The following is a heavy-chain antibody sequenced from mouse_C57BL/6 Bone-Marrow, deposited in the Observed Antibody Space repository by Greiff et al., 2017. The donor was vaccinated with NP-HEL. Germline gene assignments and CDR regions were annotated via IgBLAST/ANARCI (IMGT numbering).Heavy chain of an antibody. CDR3: ARGGYGNYGPFDY. CDR1: GFTFSDYG. D-gene: IGHD2-1*01. V-gene: IGHV5-15*01. CDR2: ISNLAYSI. J-gene: IGHJ2*01. Sequence: EVKLMESGGGLVQPGGSLKLSCAASGFTFSDYGMAWVRQAPRKGPEWVAFISNLAYSIYYADTVTGRFTISRENAKNTLYLEMSRLRSEDTAMYYCARGGYGNYGPFDYWGQGTTLTVSS.